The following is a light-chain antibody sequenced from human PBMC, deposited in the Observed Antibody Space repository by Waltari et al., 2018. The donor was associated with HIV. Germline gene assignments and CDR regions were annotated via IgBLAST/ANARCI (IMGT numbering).Light chain of an antibody. CDR3: AAWDDTVSGPV. V-gene: IGLV1-47*01. Sequence: QSVLTQAPSASGTPGQRVTISCSGIGSNIGHNYVYWYQQFSGSAPKLLIYKTYQRPSGCPARFSGSKSDTSASLAISGLRSEDEAEYFCAAWDDTVSGPVFGGGTKVAVL. CDR1: GSNIGHNY. CDR2: KTY. J-gene: IGLJ2*01.